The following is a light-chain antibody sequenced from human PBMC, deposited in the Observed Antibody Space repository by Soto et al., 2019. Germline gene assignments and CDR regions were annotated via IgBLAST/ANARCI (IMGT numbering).Light chain of an antibody. CDR1: QAIGSW. Sequence: DIQMTQSPSSLSASVGDRVTITCRASQAIGSWLAWYQQKPGKAPTSLIYDASNLQTEVPSRFSGSGSGTDFTLTISGLQPEDSATYYCQQYNSYPLTFGGGTMVKIK. CDR3: QQYNSYPLT. CDR2: DAS. J-gene: IGKJ4*01. V-gene: IGKV1D-16*01.